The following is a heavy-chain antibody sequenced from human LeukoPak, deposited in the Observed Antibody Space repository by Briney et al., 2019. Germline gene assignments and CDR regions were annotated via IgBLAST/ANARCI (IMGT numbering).Heavy chain of an antibody. CDR1: GFTFSSYS. Sequence: PGGSLRLSCAASGFTFSSYSMNWVRQAPGKGLEWVSSISSSSSYIYYADSVKGRFTISRDNAKNSLYLQMNSLRAEDMAVYYCAREGSGPYSSGAFDYWGQGTLVTASS. D-gene: IGHD6-19*01. CDR2: ISSSSSYI. J-gene: IGHJ4*02. CDR3: AREGSGPYSSGAFDY. V-gene: IGHV3-21*01.